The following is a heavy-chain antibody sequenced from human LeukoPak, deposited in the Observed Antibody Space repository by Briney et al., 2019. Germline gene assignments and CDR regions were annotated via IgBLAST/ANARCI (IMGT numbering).Heavy chain of an antibody. J-gene: IGHJ4*02. Sequence: GGSLRLSCAASGFIFSSYNMNWVRQAPGKGLEWVSFISSSISYIYYADSVKGRFAMSRDNAKNSLYLQMNSLRAEDTAVYYCARGGLTIFGVVTKRKGPIDYWGQGTLVTVSS. CDR3: ARGGLTIFGVVTKRKGPIDY. D-gene: IGHD3-3*01. V-gene: IGHV3-21*01. CDR1: GFIFSSYN. CDR2: ISSSISYI.